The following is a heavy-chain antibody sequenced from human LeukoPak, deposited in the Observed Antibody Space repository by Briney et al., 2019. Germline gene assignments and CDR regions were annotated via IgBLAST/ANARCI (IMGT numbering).Heavy chain of an antibody. D-gene: IGHD4-17*01. CDR2: IYTSGST. V-gene: IGHV4-4*09. J-gene: IGHJ5*02. Sequence: SETLSLTCTVSGGSISSYYWSWIRQPPGKGLEWIGYIYTSGSTNYNPSLKSRVTISVDTSKNQFSLKLSSVTAADTAVYYCAGAYGALFWFDPRGQGTLVTVSS. CDR3: AGAYGALFWFDP. CDR1: GGSISSYY.